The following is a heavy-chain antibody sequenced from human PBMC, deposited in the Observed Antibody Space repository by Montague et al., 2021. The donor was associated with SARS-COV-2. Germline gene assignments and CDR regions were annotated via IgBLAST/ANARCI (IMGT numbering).Heavy chain of an antibody. CDR2: IYYSGST. CDR3: ARVFPRWLQFDPYFDY. D-gene: IGHD5-24*01. V-gene: IGHV4-59*01. J-gene: IGHJ4*02. Sequence: SETLSLTCTVSGGSISSYYCSCIRHPPGKGVQWIGDIYYSGSTNYNPSLKSRVTIAVDTSKNQFSLQLSSVTAADKAVYYCARVFPRWLQFDPYFDYWGQGTLVTVSS. CDR1: GGSISSYY.